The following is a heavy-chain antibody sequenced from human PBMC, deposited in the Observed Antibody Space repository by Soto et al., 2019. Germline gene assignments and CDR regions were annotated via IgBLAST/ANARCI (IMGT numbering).Heavy chain of an antibody. Sequence: QVQLVESGGGLVKPGGSLRLSCAASGFTFSDYYMTWIRQAPGKGLEWVSYVSSDSSNTNYADSVKGRFTISRDNAKNSLYLQMNGLRPEDTAMYYCARGDHDTSGQRKVYGMDLWGHGTTVTVSS. V-gene: IGHV3-11*05. J-gene: IGHJ6*02. CDR2: VSSDSSNT. D-gene: IGHD3-22*01. CDR3: ARGDHDTSGQRKVYGMDL. CDR1: GFTFSDYY.